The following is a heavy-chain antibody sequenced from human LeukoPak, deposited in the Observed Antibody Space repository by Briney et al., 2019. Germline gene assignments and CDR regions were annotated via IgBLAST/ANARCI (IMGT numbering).Heavy chain of an antibody. CDR3: ARVKSDYDSSGYYQYYFDY. J-gene: IGHJ4*02. CDR1: GGSISSGDYY. D-gene: IGHD3-22*01. CDR2: IYYSGST. V-gene: IGHV4-30-4*01. Sequence: SQTLSLTCTVSGGSISSGDYYWSWIRQPPGKGLEWIGYIYYSGSTYYNPSLKSRVTISVDTSKNQFSLKLSSVTAADTAVYYCARVKSDYDSSGYYQYYFDYGGQGTLVTVSS.